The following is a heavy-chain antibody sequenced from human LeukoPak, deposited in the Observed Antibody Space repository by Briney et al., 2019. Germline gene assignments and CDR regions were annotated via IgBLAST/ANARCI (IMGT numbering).Heavy chain of an antibody. J-gene: IGHJ6*02. CDR1: GYTFTCYG. D-gene: IGHD6-19*01. Sequence: ASVKDSCKASGYTFTCYGISWVRQAPGQGLEWMGWIRAYNGNTNYAQKLQGRVTMTTDTSTSTAYMELRSLRSDDTAVYYCARGYSSGWYFYYYYGMDVWGQGTTVTVSS. CDR3: ARGYSSGWYFYYYYGMDV. V-gene: IGHV1-18*01. CDR2: IRAYNGNT.